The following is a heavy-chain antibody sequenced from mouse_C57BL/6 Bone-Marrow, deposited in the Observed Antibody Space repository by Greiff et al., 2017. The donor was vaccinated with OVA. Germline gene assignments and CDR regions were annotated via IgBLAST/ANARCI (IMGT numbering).Heavy chain of an antibody. CDR2: IDPNSGGT. CDR3: AREAVYYFAWFAY. D-gene: IGHD1-1*01. J-gene: IGHJ3*01. Sequence: VQLQQPGAELVKPGASVKLSCKASGYTFTSYWMHWVKQRPGRGLEWIGRIDPNSGGTKYNEKFKSKATMTVDKPSSTASMELSRRTSEESAVYYCAREAVYYFAWFAYWGQGTLVTVSA. CDR1: GYTFTSYW. V-gene: IGHV1-72*01.